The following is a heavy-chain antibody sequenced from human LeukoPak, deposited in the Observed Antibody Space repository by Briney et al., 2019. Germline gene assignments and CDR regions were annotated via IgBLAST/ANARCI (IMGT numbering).Heavy chain of an antibody. Sequence: GGSLRLSCAASGFTFSSYAMSWVRQAPGKGLEWVSAISGSGGSTYYADSVKGRLTIPGDNSKNTLYLQMNSLRAEDTAVYYCAKDLMVRGPPTVYFDYWGQGTLVTVSS. V-gene: IGHV3-23*01. CDR1: GFTFSSYA. CDR3: AKDLMVRGPPTVYFDY. CDR2: ISGSGGST. J-gene: IGHJ4*02. D-gene: IGHD3-10*01.